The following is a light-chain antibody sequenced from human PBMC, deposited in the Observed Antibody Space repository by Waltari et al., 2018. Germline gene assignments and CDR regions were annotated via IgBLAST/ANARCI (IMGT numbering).Light chain of an antibody. CDR3: LTSDAATGV. V-gene: IGLV3-1*01. CDR2: KDS. CDR1: NRGDMY. J-gene: IGLJ3*02. Sequence: SYELTQPPSVSVSRGETAVINCFGDNRGDMYASWSRLKPGQSPVLLIYKDSRRPSGIPERFSGSNSGDKATLTISGAQALDEGDYYCLTSDAATGVFGGGTKLTVL.